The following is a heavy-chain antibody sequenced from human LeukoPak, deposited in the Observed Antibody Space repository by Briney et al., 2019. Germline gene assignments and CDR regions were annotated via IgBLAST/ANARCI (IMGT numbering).Heavy chain of an antibody. CDR3: AREGGIVGALDY. V-gene: IGHV1-2*02. CDR2: IDPNSGDT. D-gene: IGHD1-26*01. CDR1: GYSFTGYF. Sequence: ASVKVSCKASGYSFTGYFIHWVRQAPGQGLEWMGCIDPNSGDTKYAQKFQGRVSMPRDTSTRTAYMELRSLRSDDTAVYYCAREGGIVGALDYWGQGTLVTVSS. J-gene: IGHJ4*02.